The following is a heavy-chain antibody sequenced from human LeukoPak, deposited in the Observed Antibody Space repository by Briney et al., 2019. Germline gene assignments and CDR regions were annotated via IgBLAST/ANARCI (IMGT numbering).Heavy chain of an antibody. J-gene: IGHJ5*02. CDR3: ARQKGYYYSQNWFDP. CDR1: GDSLGNFY. Sequence: PSETLSLTCTVSGDSLGNFYWTWIRQSAGKGPELIGRISTSGTTNYNSSLKSRVTMTVDTSKKGFSLRLTSVTAADTAVYFCARQKGYYYSQNWFDPWGPGTLVTVS. V-gene: IGHV4-4*07. CDR2: ISTSGTT. D-gene: IGHD2-15*01.